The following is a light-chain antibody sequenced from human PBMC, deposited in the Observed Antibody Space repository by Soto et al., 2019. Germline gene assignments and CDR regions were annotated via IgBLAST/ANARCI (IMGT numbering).Light chain of an antibody. CDR3: QQYDNLLLT. CDR1: QDISNY. CDR2: DAS. J-gene: IGKJ4*01. V-gene: IGKV1-33*01. Sequence: DIQMTQSPSSLSAPVGDRVTITCQASQDISNYLNWYQQKPGKAPKLLIYDASNLETGVPSRFSGSGSGTDFTFTISSLQPEDIATHYCQQYDNLLLTFGGGTNVDIK.